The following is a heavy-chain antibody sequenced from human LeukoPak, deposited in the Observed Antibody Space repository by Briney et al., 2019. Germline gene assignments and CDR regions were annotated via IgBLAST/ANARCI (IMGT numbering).Heavy chain of an antibody. J-gene: IGHJ6*02. D-gene: IGHD6-6*01. CDR3: ARETSVHYGMDV. CDR1: GFSFDDAW. Sequence: GGSLRLSCAASGFSFDDAWMNWVRQAPGKGLEWVSYITSGSSIIYYADSVKGRFTISRDNGKNSLYLQMNSLRAEDTAVYYCARETSVHYGMDVWGQGTTVTVSS. CDR2: ITSGSSII. V-gene: IGHV3-48*01.